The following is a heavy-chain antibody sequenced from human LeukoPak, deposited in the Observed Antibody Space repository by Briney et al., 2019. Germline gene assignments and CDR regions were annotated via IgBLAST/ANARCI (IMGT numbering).Heavy chain of an antibody. CDR1: GYTFTSYG. CDR2: ISAYNGNT. CDR3: ARDGDVLRSFDRQYRRDYFDY. J-gene: IGHJ4*02. D-gene: IGHD3-9*01. Sequence: GASVKVSCKASGYTFTSYGISWVRQAPGQGLEWMGWISAYNGNTNYAQKLQGRVTMTTDTSTSTAYMELRSLRSEDAAVYYCARDGDVLRSFDRQYRRDYFDYWGQGTLVTVSS. V-gene: IGHV1-18*01.